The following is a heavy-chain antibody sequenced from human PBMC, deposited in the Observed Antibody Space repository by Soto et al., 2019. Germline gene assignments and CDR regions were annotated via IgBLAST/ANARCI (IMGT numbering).Heavy chain of an antibody. CDR2: IYSGGST. J-gene: IGHJ6*02. CDR1: GFTVSSNY. V-gene: IGHV3-53*01. D-gene: IGHD2-2*01. Sequence: GGSLRLSCAASGFTVSSNYMSWVRQAPGKGLEWVSVIYSGGSTYYADSVKGRFTISRDNSKNTLYLQMNSLRAEDTAVYYCARKGPVTRYYYGMDVWGQGTTVTVSS. CDR3: ARKGPVTRYYYGMDV.